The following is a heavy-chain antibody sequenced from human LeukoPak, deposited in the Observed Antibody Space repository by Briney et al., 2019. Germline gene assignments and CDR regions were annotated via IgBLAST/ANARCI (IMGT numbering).Heavy chain of an antibody. CDR1: GYTFTSYG. Sequence: ASVKVSCKASGYTFTSYGISWVRQAPGQGLEWMGWISAYNGNTNYAQKLQGRVTMTTDTSTSTAYMELRSLRSDDTAVYYCARDLITTFGAGRNNWFDPWGQGTLVTVSS. D-gene: IGHD3-3*01. V-gene: IGHV1-18*01. CDR3: ARDLITTFGAGRNNWFDP. J-gene: IGHJ5*02. CDR2: ISAYNGNT.